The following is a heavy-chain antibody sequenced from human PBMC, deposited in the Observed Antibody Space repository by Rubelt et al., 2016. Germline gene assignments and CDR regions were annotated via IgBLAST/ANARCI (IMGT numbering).Heavy chain of an antibody. CDR1: GASISSYY. J-gene: IGHJ6*02. Sequence: QVQLQESGPGLVKPSETLSLTCTVSGASISSYYWSWIRQPPGKGLEWIGYIYYSGSTNYNPSLKSQVTMSIDMSKNQLSLGRSFVTAAGTAVYYCARDPVFMVRGLEYYYGFDVWGQGTTVTVSS. V-gene: IGHV4-59*01. D-gene: IGHD3-10*01. CDR3: ARDPVFMVRGLEYYYGFDV. CDR2: IYYSGST.